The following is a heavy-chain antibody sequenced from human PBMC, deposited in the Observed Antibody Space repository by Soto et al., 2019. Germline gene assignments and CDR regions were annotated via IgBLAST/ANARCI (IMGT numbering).Heavy chain of an antibody. V-gene: IGHV4-31*03. J-gene: IGHJ4*02. CDR2: IDNSGST. Sequence: SETLSLTCTVSGASVSTGVYYWTWIRQHPGKGLEWIGYIDNSGSTYYNPSLTGRVDISVDTSKNQFSLNLQPVTAADTAFYYCAGAVSDFDVRRYRTSYFDQWGQGILVTVSS. CDR3: AGAVSDFDVRRYRTSYFDQ. D-gene: IGHD3-10*02. CDR1: GASVSTGVYY.